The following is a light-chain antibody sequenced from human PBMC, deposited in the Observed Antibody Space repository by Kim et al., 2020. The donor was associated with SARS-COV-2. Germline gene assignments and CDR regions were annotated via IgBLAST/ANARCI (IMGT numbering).Light chain of an antibody. CDR1: QSVASSY. V-gene: IGKV3-20*01. J-gene: IGKJ5*01. CDR3: QHYGSSPT. Sequence: LAPGERATVSCRASQSVASSYLAWYQQKLGQAPSLLIYGASTRATGIPDRFSGSGSGTDFTLTSSRLEPEDFAVYYCQHYGSSPTFGQGTRLEIK. CDR2: GAS.